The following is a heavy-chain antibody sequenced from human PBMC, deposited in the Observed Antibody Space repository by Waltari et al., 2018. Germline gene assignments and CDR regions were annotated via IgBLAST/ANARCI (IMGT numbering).Heavy chain of an antibody. Sequence: QVQLVQSGAEVKKPGSSVKVSCKASGGTFSSYTISWVRQAPGQGLEGMGRNIPILGIANNAQKFQGRVTITADKSTSTAYMELSSLRAEDTAVYYCAKGGGDYTVPFDYWGQGTLVTVSS. CDR1: GGTFSSYT. V-gene: IGHV1-69*02. D-gene: IGHD2-21*02. CDR3: AKGGGDYTVPFDY. CDR2: NIPILGIA. J-gene: IGHJ4*02.